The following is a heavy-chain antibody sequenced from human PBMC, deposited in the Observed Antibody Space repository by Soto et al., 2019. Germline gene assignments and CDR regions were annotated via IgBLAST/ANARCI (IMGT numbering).Heavy chain of an antibody. D-gene: IGHD3-3*01. J-gene: IGHJ6*02. CDR3: ARGMSSGVYDFWSGSFYGMDV. V-gene: IGHV3-48*02. Sequence: EVQLVESGGGLVQPGGSLRLSCAASGFTFSSYSMNWVRQAPGKGLEWVSYISSSSSTIYYADSVKGRFTISRDNAKNSLYLQMNSLRDEDTAVYYCARGMSSGVYDFWSGSFYGMDVWGQGTTVTVSS. CDR2: ISSSSSTI. CDR1: GFTFSSYS.